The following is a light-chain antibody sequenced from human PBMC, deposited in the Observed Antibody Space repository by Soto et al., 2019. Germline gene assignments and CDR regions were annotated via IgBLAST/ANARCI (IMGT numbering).Light chain of an antibody. Sequence: EIVMTQSPATLSVSPGERATLSCRAGQSVSSNLAWYQQKPGQAPRLLIYGASTRATGIPARFSGSGSGTEFTLTISSLQSEDFAVYYCQQYNNWPAITFGQGTRLEIK. CDR1: QSVSSN. CDR2: GAS. CDR3: QQYNNWPAIT. J-gene: IGKJ5*01. V-gene: IGKV3D-15*01.